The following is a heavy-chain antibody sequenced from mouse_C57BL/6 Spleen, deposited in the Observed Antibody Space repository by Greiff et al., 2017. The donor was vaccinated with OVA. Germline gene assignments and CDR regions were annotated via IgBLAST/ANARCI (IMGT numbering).Heavy chain of an antibody. D-gene: IGHD1-1*01. CDR1: GYTFTSYW. CDR2: IYPSDSET. Sequence: QVQLQQPGAELVRPGSSVKLSCKASGYTFTSYWLDWVQQRPGQGLEWIGNIYPSDSETNYNQKFKDKATLTVDKSYSTAYMQLSSLTSEDSSVYCCASHGSYWYFGVWGTGTTVTVSS. CDR3: ASHGSYWYFGV. J-gene: IGHJ1*03. V-gene: IGHV1-61*01.